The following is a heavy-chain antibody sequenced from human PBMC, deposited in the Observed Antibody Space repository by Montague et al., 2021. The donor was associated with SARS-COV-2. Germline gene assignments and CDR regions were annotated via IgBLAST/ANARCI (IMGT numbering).Heavy chain of an antibody. J-gene: IGHJ6*02. Sequence: SETLSLTCTVSGGSISGYYWSWIRQPPGKGLEWIGYIYYSGSTKYNPFLESRVTVSVDRSKNQVSLKSSSVTAADTAVYYCARLLRSCTNGVYRTYYYYAMDVWGQGTTVTVSS. D-gene: IGHD2-8*01. CDR1: GGSISGYY. CDR2: IYYSGST. CDR3: ARLLRSCTNGVYRTYYYYAMDV. V-gene: IGHV4-59*01.